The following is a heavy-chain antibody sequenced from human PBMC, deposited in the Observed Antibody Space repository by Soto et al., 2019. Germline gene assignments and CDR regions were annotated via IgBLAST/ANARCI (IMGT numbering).Heavy chain of an antibody. CDR2: ISAYNGNT. Sequence: ASVKVSCKASGYTFTSYGISWVLQAPGQGLEWMGWISAYNGNTNYAQKLQGRVTMTTDTSTSTAYMELRSLRSDDTAVYYCARDVRDWNYRFYYYYGMDVWGQGTTVTVSS. J-gene: IGHJ6*02. D-gene: IGHD1-7*01. CDR3: ARDVRDWNYRFYYYYGMDV. V-gene: IGHV1-18*04. CDR1: GYTFTSYG.